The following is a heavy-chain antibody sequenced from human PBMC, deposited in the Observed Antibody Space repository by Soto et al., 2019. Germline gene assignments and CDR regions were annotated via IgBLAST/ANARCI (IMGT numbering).Heavy chain of an antibody. CDR1: GFTFSSYG. CDR3: AKDQECISTRCHRPNYYYGMDV. J-gene: IGHJ6*02. D-gene: IGHD2-2*01. V-gene: IGHV3-30*18. CDR2: ISYDGSNK. Sequence: QVQLVESGGGVVQPGRSLRLSCAASGFTFSSYGMHWVRQAPGKGLEWVAVISYDGSNKYYADSVKGRFTISRDNSKNTLYLQMNSLRAEDTAVYYCAKDQECISTRCHRPNYYYGMDVWGQGTTVTVSS.